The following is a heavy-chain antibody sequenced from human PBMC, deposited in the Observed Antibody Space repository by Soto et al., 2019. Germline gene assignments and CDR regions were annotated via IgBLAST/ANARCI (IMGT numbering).Heavy chain of an antibody. V-gene: IGHV1-3*01. CDR2: INAGNGNT. J-gene: IGHJ4*02. Sequence: QVQLVQSGAEVKKPGASVKVSCKASGYTFSNYLLHWVRQAPGQRLEWMGWINAGNGNTKYSQRFQGRVTLTRDNSASTAYMELSSLRSEDTAVYYWASPSDGSGNFYWGQGTLVTVSS. D-gene: IGHD3-10*01. CDR1: GYTFSNYL. CDR3: ASPSDGSGNFY.